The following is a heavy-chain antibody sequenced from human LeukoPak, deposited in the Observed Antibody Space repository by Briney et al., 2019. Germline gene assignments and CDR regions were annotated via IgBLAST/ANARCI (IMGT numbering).Heavy chain of an antibody. CDR1: GGSISSYY. CDR2: IYYSGST. V-gene: IGHV4-59*12. CDR3: ARVHVPPGYYFDY. Sequence: PSETLSLTCTVSGGSISSYYWSWIRQPPGKGLEWIGYIYYSGSTNYNPSLKSRVTISVDTSKNQFSLKLSSVTAADTAVYYCARVHVPPGYYFDYWGQGTLVTVSS. D-gene: IGHD3-10*02. J-gene: IGHJ4*02.